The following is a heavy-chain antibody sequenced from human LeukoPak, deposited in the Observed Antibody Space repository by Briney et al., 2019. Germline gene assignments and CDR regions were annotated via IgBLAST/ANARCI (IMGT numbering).Heavy chain of an antibody. CDR1: GGTFSSYA. Sequence: SVKVSCKASGGTFSSYAISWVRQAPGQGLEWMGGIIPILGTANYAQKFQGRVTITADESTSTAYMELSSLRSEDTAVYYCARDLQDIVVVTAIQPTYYYYGMDVWGQGTTVTVSS. CDR3: ARDLQDIVVVTAIQPTYYYYGMDV. J-gene: IGHJ6*02. D-gene: IGHD2-21*02. CDR2: IIPILGTA. V-gene: IGHV1-69*13.